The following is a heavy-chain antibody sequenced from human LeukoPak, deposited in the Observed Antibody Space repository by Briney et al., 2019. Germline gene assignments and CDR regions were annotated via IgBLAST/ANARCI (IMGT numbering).Heavy chain of an antibody. CDR3: AKDVIAARRGSFDY. CDR1: GFTFSSYA. CDR2: ISSSGGST. J-gene: IGHJ4*02. Sequence: PGGSLRLSCAASGFTFSSYAMSWVRQAPGKGLEWVSAISSSGGSTYYADSVKGRFTISRDNSKNTLYLQMNSLRAEDTAVYYCAKDVIAARRGSFDYWGQGTLVTVSS. D-gene: IGHD6-6*01. V-gene: IGHV3-23*01.